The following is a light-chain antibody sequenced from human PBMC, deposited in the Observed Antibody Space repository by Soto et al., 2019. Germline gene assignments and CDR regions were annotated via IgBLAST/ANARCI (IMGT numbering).Light chain of an antibody. CDR3: SSYTSSSTRV. J-gene: IGLJ1*01. V-gene: IGLV2-14*03. CDR1: SSDVGGYNY. Sequence: QSALTQPASVSGSPGQSITISCTGTSSDVGGYNYVSWYQHHPGKAPKLLIYDVSNGPSGVSNRFFGSKSGNTASLTISGLQPQDEADYYCSSYTSSSTRVFGTGTKVTDL. CDR2: DVS.